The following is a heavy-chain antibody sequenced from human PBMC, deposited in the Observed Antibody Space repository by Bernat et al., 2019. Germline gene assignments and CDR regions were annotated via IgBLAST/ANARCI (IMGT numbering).Heavy chain of an antibody. CDR3: ASRVVDFDY. J-gene: IGHJ4*02. V-gene: IGHV3-30-3*01. D-gene: IGHD2-15*01. Sequence: QVQLVESGGGVVQPGRSLRLSCAASGFTFSSYAMHWVRQAPGKGLEWVAVISYDGSNKYYADSVKGRFTISRDNSKNTLYLQMNSLRAEDTAVYYCASRVVDFDYWGQGTLVTVSS. CDR2: ISYDGSNK. CDR1: GFTFSSYA.